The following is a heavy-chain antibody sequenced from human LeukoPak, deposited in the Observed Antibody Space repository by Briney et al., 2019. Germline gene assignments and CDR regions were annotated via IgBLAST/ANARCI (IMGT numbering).Heavy chain of an antibody. CDR3: ARAAEQWLLTFDY. D-gene: IGHD6-19*01. CDR1: GFTVSSNY. V-gene: IGHV3-53*01. Sequence: AGGSLRLSCAASGFTVSSNYMSWVRQAPGKGLEWVSVIYSGGSTYYADSVKGRFTISRDNSKNTLYLQMNSLRAEDTAAYYCARAAEQWLLTFDYWGQGTLVTVSS. J-gene: IGHJ4*02. CDR2: IYSGGST.